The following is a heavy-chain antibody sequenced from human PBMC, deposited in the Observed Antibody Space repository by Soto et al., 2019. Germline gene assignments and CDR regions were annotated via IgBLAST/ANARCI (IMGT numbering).Heavy chain of an antibody. CDR1: GYTFTGYY. Sequence: ASVKVSCKASGYTFTGYYMHWVRQAPGQGLEWMGWINPNSGGTNYAQRFQGWVTMARDTSISTAYMELSRLRSDDTAVYYCARIGHDDAFDTWGQGTMVTVSS. CDR2: INPNSGGT. CDR3: ARIGHDDAFDT. J-gene: IGHJ3*02. V-gene: IGHV1-2*04.